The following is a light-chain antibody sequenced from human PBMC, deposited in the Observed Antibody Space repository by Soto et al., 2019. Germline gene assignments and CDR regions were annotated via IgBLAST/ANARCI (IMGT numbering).Light chain of an antibody. CDR3: QQHSNWPLT. J-gene: IGKJ4*01. Sequence: EVVMTQSPVTLSVSPGERATLSCRASQTVRNNLAWYQQRSGQAPRLLIYDASSRATGIPARFSGSGSGTDFTLTISSLEPEDFAVYYCQQHSNWPLTFGGGTKVDI. V-gene: IGKV3-11*01. CDR2: DAS. CDR1: QTVRNN.